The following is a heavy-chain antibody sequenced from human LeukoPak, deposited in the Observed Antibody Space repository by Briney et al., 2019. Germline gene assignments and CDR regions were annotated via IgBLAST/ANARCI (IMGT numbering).Heavy chain of an antibody. CDR1: GGSISSDSSY. Sequence: PSETLSLTCTVSGGSISSDSSYWSWIRQPAGKGLEWIGQIYTSGSTNYSPSLKSRVTISLNTSKNQFSLKLSSVTAADTAVYYCARSGLIVTQWGNHDAFDIWGQGTMVTVSS. CDR3: ARSGLIVTQWGNHDAFDI. D-gene: IGHD3-22*01. CDR2: IYTSGST. J-gene: IGHJ3*02. V-gene: IGHV4-61*09.